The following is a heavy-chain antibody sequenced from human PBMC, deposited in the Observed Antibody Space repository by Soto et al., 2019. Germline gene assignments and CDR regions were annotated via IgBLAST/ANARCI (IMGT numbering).Heavy chain of an antibody. Sequence: GSLRLSCAASGFTFSNYGMHWVRQTPGKGLEWVAVISYDGSHQFYTDSVKGRFTISRDNSKNTLYLQMNSLKTEDTAMYYCAKDPKCCAIGSHFLDNWFDPQGQGTLVTVSS. V-gene: IGHV3-30*18. D-gene: IGHD2-2*01. CDR2: ISYDGSHQ. CDR3: AKDPKCCAIGSHFLDNWFDP. CDR1: GFTFSNYG. J-gene: IGHJ5*02.